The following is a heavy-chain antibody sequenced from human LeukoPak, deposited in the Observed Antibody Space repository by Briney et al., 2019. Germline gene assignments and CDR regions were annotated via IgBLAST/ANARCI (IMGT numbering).Heavy chain of an antibody. Sequence: GGSLRLSCAASGFTFSSYEMNRVRQAPGKGLEWVSYISSSGSTIYYADSVKGRFTISRDNAKNTLYLQMNSLRAEDTAVYYCARDFLHLGGWGQGTMVTVSS. CDR2: ISSSGSTI. CDR1: GFTFSSYE. CDR3: ARDFLHLGG. D-gene: IGHD3-16*01. J-gene: IGHJ3*01. V-gene: IGHV3-48*03.